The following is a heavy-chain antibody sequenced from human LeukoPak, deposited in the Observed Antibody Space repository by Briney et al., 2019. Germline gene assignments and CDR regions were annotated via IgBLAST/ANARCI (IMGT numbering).Heavy chain of an antibody. CDR1: GYTFTSYG. D-gene: IGHD6-13*01. Sequence: ASVKVSCKSSGYTFTSYGLNWVRRATGQGLEWMGWMNPTSAYTGYVQEFEGRVTVTRNSSKSTANMELSSLRSEDTALYYCARGGGIAAAADYYYYYYMDVWGKGTTVTISS. CDR2: MNPTSAYT. J-gene: IGHJ6*03. V-gene: IGHV1-8*01. CDR3: ARGGGIAAAADYYYYYYMDV.